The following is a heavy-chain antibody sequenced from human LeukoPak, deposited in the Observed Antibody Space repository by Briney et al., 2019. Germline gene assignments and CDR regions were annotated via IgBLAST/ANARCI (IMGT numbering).Heavy chain of an antibody. J-gene: IGHJ1*01. CDR1: GFTFSTYR. CDR2: IKQDGSEK. D-gene: IGHD6-19*01. V-gene: IGHV3-7*01. CDR3: ARDTTTGSSGWYGYFQH. Sequence: PGGSLRLSCAASGFTFSTYRMSWVRQAPGKGLEWVANIKQDGSEKHYVDSVKGRFTISRDNAKNSLYLQMNSLRVEDTAVYYCARDTTTGSSGWYGYFQHWGQGTLVTVSS.